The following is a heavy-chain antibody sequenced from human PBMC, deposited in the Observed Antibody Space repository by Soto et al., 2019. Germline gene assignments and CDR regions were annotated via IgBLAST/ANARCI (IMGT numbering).Heavy chain of an antibody. CDR1: GFTFSSYS. V-gene: IGHV3-21*01. J-gene: IGHJ6*03. D-gene: IGHD2-15*01. CDR3: ARDGSEGSGEIGYYYYMDV. Sequence: EVQLVESGGGLVKPGGSLRLSCAASGFTFSSYSLNWVRQAPGKGLEWVSSITSSGAYIYYADSVKGRFTISRDNAKNSLYLQMNSLRAEDTAVYYCARDGSEGSGEIGYYYYMDVWGKGTTATVSS. CDR2: ITSSGAYI.